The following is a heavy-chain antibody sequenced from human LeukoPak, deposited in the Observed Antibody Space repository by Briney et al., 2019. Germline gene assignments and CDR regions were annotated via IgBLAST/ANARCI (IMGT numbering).Heavy chain of an antibody. D-gene: IGHD2/OR15-2a*01. Sequence: GGSLRLSCAASGFTFSSYAMSWVRQAPGKGLEWVSSISGSEGSTYYADSVKGRFTISRDNSKNTLYLQMNSLRAEAKAVYYCARAGNTRFDYWGQGTLVTVSS. CDR3: ARAGNTRFDY. V-gene: IGHV3-23*01. J-gene: IGHJ4*02. CDR1: GFTFSSYA. CDR2: ISGSEGST.